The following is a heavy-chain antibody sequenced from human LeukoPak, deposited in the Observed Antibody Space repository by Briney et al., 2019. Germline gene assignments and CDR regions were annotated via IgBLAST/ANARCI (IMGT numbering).Heavy chain of an antibody. V-gene: IGHV1-3*01. D-gene: IGHD5-18*01. CDR3: VAPDTAMVTGDFDY. J-gene: IGHJ4*02. Sequence: ASVKVSCKASGYTFTSYAMHWVRQAPGQRLEWMGWINAGNGNTKYSQKFQGRVTITRDTSASTAYMELSSLRSEDTAVYYCVAPDTAMVTGDFDYWGQGTLVTVSS. CDR2: INAGNGNT. CDR1: GYTFTSYA.